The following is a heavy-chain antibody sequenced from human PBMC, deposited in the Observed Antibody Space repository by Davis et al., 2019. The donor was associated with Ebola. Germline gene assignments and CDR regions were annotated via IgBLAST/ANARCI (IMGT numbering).Heavy chain of an antibody. CDR2: ISASGGST. Sequence: GGSLRLSCAASGFTFSSYAMSWVRQAPGKGLEWVSAISASGGSTYYADSVKGRFTISRDNSKNTLYLQMNSLRAEDTAVYYCARYYYGSGSYPMDVWGQGTTVTVSS. CDR3: ARYYYGSGSYPMDV. CDR1: GFTFSSYA. D-gene: IGHD3-10*01. J-gene: IGHJ6*02. V-gene: IGHV3-23*01.